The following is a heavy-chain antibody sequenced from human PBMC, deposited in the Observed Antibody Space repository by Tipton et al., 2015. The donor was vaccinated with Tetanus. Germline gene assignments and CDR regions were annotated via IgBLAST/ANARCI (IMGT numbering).Heavy chain of an antibody. CDR1: GASISSIYS. V-gene: IGHV4-30-2*01. J-gene: IGHJ4*02. D-gene: IGHD1-1*01. CDR3: ARANNEFPKKGPFDS. Sequence: LSLSCAVSGASISSIYSWSWIRQPPGKGLEWIGYVFRSGSADYNPSLKSRVNISLDRSENQISLMLTSVTAADTAVYYCARANNEFPKKGPFDSWGQGSLVIVSS. CDR2: VFRSGSA.